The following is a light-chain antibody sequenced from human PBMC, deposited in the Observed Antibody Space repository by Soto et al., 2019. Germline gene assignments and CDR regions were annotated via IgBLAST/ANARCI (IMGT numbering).Light chain of an antibody. CDR3: QQYYSTPQT. CDR2: WAS. CDR1: QSVLYSSNNKNY. Sequence: DIVMTQSPDSLAVSLGERATINCKSSQSVLYSSNNKNYLAWYQQKPGQPPKLLIYWASTRESGVPDRFSGSRSGTDFTLTISSLQAKDVAVYYCQQYYSTPQTFGQGTKVEIK. J-gene: IGKJ1*01. V-gene: IGKV4-1*01.